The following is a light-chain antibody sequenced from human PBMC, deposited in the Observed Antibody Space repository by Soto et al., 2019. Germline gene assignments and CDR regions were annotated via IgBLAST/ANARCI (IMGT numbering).Light chain of an antibody. CDR3: LEYGNSPYT. J-gene: IGKJ2*01. CDR2: GAS. CDR1: QSVDNNY. Sequence: EIVLTQSPGTLSLSPGESATLSCRASQSVDNNYVAWYQQKPGQAPTLLIHGASYRAAGIPDRFSGSGSGTDFTLTISRLEPEDFAVFHCLEYGNSPYTFGQWTKLEI. V-gene: IGKV3-20*01.